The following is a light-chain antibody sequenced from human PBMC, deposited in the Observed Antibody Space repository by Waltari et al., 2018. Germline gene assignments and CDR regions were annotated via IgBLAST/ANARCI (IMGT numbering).Light chain of an antibody. CDR1: TSNIAITF. V-gene: IGLV1-51*01. CDR2: DNR. Sequence: QSVLTQPPSMSAAPGQKISISCSGTTSNIAITFVSWYRQLPGTAPKLVIYDNRGRPSGLPDRISGPKSGTSATLTITGLQDADEANYYCSAWDASLSAVVFGGGTRLTV. CDR3: SAWDASLSAVV. J-gene: IGLJ2*01.